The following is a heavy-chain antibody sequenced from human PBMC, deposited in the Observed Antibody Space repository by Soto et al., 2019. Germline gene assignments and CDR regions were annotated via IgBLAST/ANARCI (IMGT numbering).Heavy chain of an antibody. CDR1: GFTFSSYG. J-gene: IGHJ6*02. V-gene: IGHV3-30*18. CDR2: ISYDGSNK. D-gene: IGHD3-3*01. CDR3: AKDNYDFWSGYYLAGYGMDV. Sequence: VGSLRLSCAASGFTFSSYGMHWVRQAPGKGLEWVAVISYDGSNKYYADSVKGRFTISRDNSKNTLYLQMNSLRAEDTAVYYCAKDNYDFWSGYYLAGYGMDVWGQGTTVTVSS.